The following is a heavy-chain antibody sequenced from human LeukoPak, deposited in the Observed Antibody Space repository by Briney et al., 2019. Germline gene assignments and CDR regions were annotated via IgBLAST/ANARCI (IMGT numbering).Heavy chain of an antibody. CDR3: ATEEATGTTKGDLFDP. CDR2: VDHEDGET. CDR1: GCTLTYYY. J-gene: IGHJ5*02. Sequence: GASVKVSFKCTGCTLTYYYLHWVRQPRSKGVEWMGLVDHEDGETQYAEKLRGTVTITANTSTDTAYMELSSLRSEDTAVYYCATEEATGTTKGDLFDPWGQGTLVTVSS. D-gene: IGHD1-1*01. V-gene: IGHV1-69-2*01.